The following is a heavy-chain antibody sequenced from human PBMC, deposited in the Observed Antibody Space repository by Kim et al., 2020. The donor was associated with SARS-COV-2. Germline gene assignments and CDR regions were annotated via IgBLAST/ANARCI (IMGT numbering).Heavy chain of an antibody. CDR1: GGSITSSSYF. D-gene: IGHD1-26*01. J-gene: IGHJ4*02. V-gene: IGHV4-39*01. CDR2: IYYDGTT. Sequence: SETLSLTCTVSGGSITSSSYFWGWIRQPPGKGLEWIGCIYYDGTTHYNPSLESRVTISVDTSKKQFSLKLSSVTAADTAFYYCARQGAPWGIVGPTPPDYWGQGILVTVSS. CDR3: ARQGAPWGIVGPTPPDY.